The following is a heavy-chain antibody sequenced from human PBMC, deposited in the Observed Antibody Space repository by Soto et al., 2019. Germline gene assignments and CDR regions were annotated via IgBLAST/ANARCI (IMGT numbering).Heavy chain of an antibody. V-gene: IGHV1-8*01. CDR1: GYTFTSYD. J-gene: IGHJ3*02. D-gene: IGHD2-15*01. CDR2: MNPNSGNT. CDR3: ARFVHCSGGSCAIDDAFDI. Sequence: QVQLVQSGAEVKKPGASVKVSCKASGYTFTSYDINWVRQATGQGLEWMGWMNPNSGNTGYAQKFQGRVTMTRNTSISTAYMELSSLRSEDTAVYYCARFVHCSGGSCAIDDAFDIWGQGTMVTFSS.